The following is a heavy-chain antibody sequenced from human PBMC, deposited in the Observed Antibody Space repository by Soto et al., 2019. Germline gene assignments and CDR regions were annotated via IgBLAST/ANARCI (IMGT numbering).Heavy chain of an antibody. J-gene: IGHJ5*02. Sequence: SVKVSWKASGGTFSSYAISWVRQAPGRGLEWMGGIIPIFGTANYAQKFQGRVTMTADKSTSTDYMGLSSLRSEDTAVYYCAREGRGYPLGWFDPWGQGTLVTVSS. V-gene: IGHV1-69*06. D-gene: IGHD3-22*01. CDR3: AREGRGYPLGWFDP. CDR2: IIPIFGTA. CDR1: GGTFSSYA.